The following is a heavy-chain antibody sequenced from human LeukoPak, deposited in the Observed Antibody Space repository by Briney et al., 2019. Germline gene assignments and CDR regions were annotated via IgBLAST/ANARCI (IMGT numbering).Heavy chain of an antibody. D-gene: IGHD2-2*01. V-gene: IGHV4-59*08. CDR1: GGSISSYY. CDR2: IYYSGST. CDR3: AGSTSRRGGYYYYYYMDV. J-gene: IGHJ6*03. Sequence: PSETLPLTCTVSGGSISSYYWSWIRQPPGKGLEWIGHIYYSGSTNYNPSLKSRVTISVDTSKNQFSLKLSSVTAADTAVYYCAGSTSRRGGYYYYYYMDVWGKGTTVTVSS.